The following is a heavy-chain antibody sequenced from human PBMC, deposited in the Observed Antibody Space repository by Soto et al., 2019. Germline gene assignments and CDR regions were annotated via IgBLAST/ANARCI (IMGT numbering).Heavy chain of an antibody. V-gene: IGHV1-8*01. CDR2: MNPNSGNT. CDR1: GYTFTSYD. Sequence: ASVKVSCKASGYTFTSYDINWVRQATGQGLEWMGWMNPNSGNTGYAQKFQGRVTMTRNTSISTAYMELSSLRSEDTAVYYCARIEATTITMVRGVIITLGAFDIWGQGTIVT. D-gene: IGHD3-10*01. CDR3: ARIEATTITMVRGVIITLGAFDI. J-gene: IGHJ3*02.